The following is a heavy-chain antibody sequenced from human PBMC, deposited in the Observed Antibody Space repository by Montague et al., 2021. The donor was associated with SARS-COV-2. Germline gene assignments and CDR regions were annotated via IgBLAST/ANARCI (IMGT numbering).Heavy chain of an antibody. CDR3: ARGGLTGGNYDLWRGYYTSPLDY. CDR1: GGTFTAYS. Sequence: SQTLSLTCAVYGGTFTAYSWSWVRQPPGKGLEWLGEVNHRGSTNYISSLKSRITLSIDTSKSQFSLKLTSLTPADTAVYYCARGGLTGGNYDLWRGYYTSPLDYWGQGTPVIVSS. CDR2: VNHRGST. D-gene: IGHD3-3*01. J-gene: IGHJ4*02. V-gene: IGHV4-34*01.